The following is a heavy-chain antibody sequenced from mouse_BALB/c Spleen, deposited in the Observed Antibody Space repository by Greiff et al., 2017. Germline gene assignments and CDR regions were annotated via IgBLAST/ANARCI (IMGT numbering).Heavy chain of an antibody. CDR1: GYSFTSYY. V-gene: IGHV1S135*01. Sequence: VQLKESGPELMKPGASVKISCKASGYSFTSYYMHWVKQSHGKSLEWIGYIDPFNGGTSYNQKFKGKATLTVDKSSSTAYMHLSSLTSEDSAVYYCARAEGFAYWGQGTLVTVSA. J-gene: IGHJ3*01. CDR2: IDPFNGGT. CDR3: ARAEGFAY.